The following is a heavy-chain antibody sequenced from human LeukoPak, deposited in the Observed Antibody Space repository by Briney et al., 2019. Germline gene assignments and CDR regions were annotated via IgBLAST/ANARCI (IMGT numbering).Heavy chain of an antibody. D-gene: IGHD3-22*01. CDR3: ARDSGYYFDY. Sequence: PGGSPRLSCAASGFTFSSYWMHWVRQAPGKGLVCVSRNNSDGSSTSYADSVKGRFTISRDNAKNTLYLQMNSLRAEDTAVYYCARDSGYYFDYWGQGTLVTVSS. CDR2: NNSDGSST. J-gene: IGHJ4*02. CDR1: GFTFSSYW. V-gene: IGHV3-74*01.